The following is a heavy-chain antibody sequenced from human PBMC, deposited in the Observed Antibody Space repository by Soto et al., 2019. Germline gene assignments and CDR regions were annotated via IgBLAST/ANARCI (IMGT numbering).Heavy chain of an antibody. J-gene: IGHJ3*02. Sequence: QVQLQESGPGLVKPSETLSLTCSVSGGSINSDYWTWIRQSAGKGLEWIGRISTSGRTTYNPCLKSRVTISIDTSRNQLSLTLISVTAADTALYYCARLHLPALQGAFDIWGQGTMVTVSS. CDR1: GGSINSDY. CDR3: ARLHLPALQGAFDI. V-gene: IGHV4-4*07. CDR2: ISTSGRT. D-gene: IGHD2-2*01.